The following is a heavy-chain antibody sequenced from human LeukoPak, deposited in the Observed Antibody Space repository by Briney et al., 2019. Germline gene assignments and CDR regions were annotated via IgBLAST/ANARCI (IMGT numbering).Heavy chain of an antibody. V-gene: IGHV3-33*01. D-gene: IGHD2-8*02. Sequence: GRSLRLSCAASGFTFSSYGMHWVRQAPGKGLEWVAVIWYDGSNKYYADSVKGRFTISRDNSKNTLYLQMNSLRAEDTAVYYCARDGGWWRFDFWGQGALVTVSS. CDR1: GFTFSSYG. CDR2: IWYDGSNK. CDR3: ARDGGWWRFDF. J-gene: IGHJ4*02.